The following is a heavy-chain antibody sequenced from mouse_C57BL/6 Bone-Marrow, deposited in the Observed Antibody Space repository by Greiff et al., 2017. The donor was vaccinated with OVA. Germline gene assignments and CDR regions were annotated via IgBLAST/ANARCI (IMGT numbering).Heavy chain of an antibody. J-gene: IGHJ4*01. Sequence: VQLQQPGAELVRPGSSVKLSCKASGYTFTSYWMDRVKQRPGQGLEWIGNIYPSDSESHYHQKFQDKATLTVDKSSSTAYMQLSSLTSEDSAVYYCARDSSGPFYAMDYRGQGTSVTVSS. CDR2: IYPSDSES. CDR1: GYTFTSYW. D-gene: IGHD3-2*02. V-gene: IGHV1-61*01. CDR3: ARDSSGPFYAMDY.